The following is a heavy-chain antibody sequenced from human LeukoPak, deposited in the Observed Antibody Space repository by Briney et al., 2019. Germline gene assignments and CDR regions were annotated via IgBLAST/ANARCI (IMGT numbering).Heavy chain of an antibody. D-gene: IGHD3-10*01. CDR2: IDHTGST. Sequence: PSETLSLTYAVSGGTFRGYYWSWIRQPPGKGLAWIGEIDHTGSTNYNPSLESRVTLSVDTSKSQVSLNLNSVTAADTAVYYCARGLRFHVGSGNWFDLWGQGTLVTVSS. J-gene: IGHJ5*02. CDR1: GGTFRGYY. V-gene: IGHV4-34*01. CDR3: ARGLRFHVGSGNWFDL.